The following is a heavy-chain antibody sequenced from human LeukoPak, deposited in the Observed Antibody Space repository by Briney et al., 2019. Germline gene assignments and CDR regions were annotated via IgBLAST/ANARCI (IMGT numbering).Heavy chain of an antibody. CDR2: INPNSGGT. CDR3: ARAGKLMITMVRGALASRDAFHI. V-gene: IGHV1-2*02. CDR1: GYTFTGYY. Sequence: ASVKVSCKASGYTFTGYYLNWVRQAPGQGLEWMGWINPNSGGTNYAQKFQGRVSMTRDTSISTAYMELSRLRSGDTAVYYCARAGKLMITMVRGALASRDAFHIWGQGTMVTVSS. J-gene: IGHJ3*02. D-gene: IGHD3-10*01.